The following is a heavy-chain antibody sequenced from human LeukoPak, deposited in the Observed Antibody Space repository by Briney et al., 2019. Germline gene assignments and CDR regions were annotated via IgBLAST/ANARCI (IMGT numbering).Heavy chain of an antibody. J-gene: IGHJ4*02. V-gene: IGHV4-34*01. CDR3: ARGGMYYDYVWGSYRYPPYYFDY. Sequence: PSETLSLTCAVYGGSFSGYYWSWIRQPPGKGLEWIGEINHSGSTNYNPSLKSRVTISVDTSKNQFSLKLSSVTAADTAVYYCARGGMYYDYVWGSYRYPPYYFDYWGQGTLVTVSS. CDR2: INHSGST. CDR1: GGSFSGYY. D-gene: IGHD3-16*02.